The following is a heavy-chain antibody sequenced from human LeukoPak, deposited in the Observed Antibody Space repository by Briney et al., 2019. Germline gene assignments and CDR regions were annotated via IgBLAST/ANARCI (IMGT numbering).Heavy chain of an antibody. CDR2: ISGSGGST. V-gene: IGHV3-23*01. CDR3: AKCLGATTGTLDY. D-gene: IGHD1-26*01. CDR1: GFTFDDYA. Sequence: GRSLRLSCAASGFTFDDYAMSWARQAPGKGLEWVSAISGSGGSTYYADSVKGRFTISRDNSKNTLYLQMNSLRAEDTAVYYCAKCLGATTGTLDYWGQGTLVTVSS. J-gene: IGHJ4*02.